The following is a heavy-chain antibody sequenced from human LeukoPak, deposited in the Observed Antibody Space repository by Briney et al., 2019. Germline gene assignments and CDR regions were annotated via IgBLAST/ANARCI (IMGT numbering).Heavy chain of an antibody. CDR1: GGSFSGYY. V-gene: IGHV4-34*01. Sequence: SETLSLTCAVYGGSFSGYYWSWIRQPPGKGLEWIGEVNHSGSTNYNPSLKSRVTISVDTSKNQFSLKLSSVTAADTTVYYCARGHIAAAGAPGYWGQGTLVTVSS. D-gene: IGHD6-13*01. CDR3: ARGHIAAAGAPGY. J-gene: IGHJ4*02. CDR2: VNHSGST.